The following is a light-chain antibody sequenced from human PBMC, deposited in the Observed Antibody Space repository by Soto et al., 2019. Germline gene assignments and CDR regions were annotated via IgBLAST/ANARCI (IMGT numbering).Light chain of an antibody. CDR1: GSDVGGYNF. V-gene: IGLV2-8*01. J-gene: IGLJ2*01. CDR3: SSYAGSNNFVL. Sequence: QSALTQPPSASGSPGQSVTISCTGTGSDVGGYNFVSWYQQHPGKAPKLMIYEVSKRPSGVPDRFSGSKSGNTASLTVSGLQAEDEADYYCSSYAGSNNFVLFGGGTKLTVL. CDR2: EVS.